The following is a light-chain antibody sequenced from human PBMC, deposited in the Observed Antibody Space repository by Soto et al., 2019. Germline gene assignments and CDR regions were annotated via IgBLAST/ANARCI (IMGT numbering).Light chain of an antibody. V-gene: IGLV2-14*01. CDR1: SSDVGGYNY. CDR3: TSYTSSSTLEV. Sequence: QSALTQPASVSGSPGQSITISCTGTSSDVGGYNYVSWYQQHPGKAPKLMIYDVSYRPSGVSNRFSGSKSGNTASLTISGLQAEDDADYYCTSYTSSSTLEVFGGGTKLTVL. J-gene: IGLJ2*01. CDR2: DVS.